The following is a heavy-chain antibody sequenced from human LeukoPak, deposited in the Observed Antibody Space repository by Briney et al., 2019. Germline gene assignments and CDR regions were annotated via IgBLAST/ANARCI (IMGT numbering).Heavy chain of an antibody. CDR3: ARARWGSSGWYGY. D-gene: IGHD6-19*01. V-gene: IGHV1-2*02. Sequence: ASVKVSCKASGYTFTVYYMHWVRQAPGQGLGWMGWINPNSGGTNYAQKFQGRVTMTRDTSISTAYMELSRLRSDDTAVYYCARARWGSSGWYGYWGQGTLVTVSS. CDR1: GYTFTVYY. CDR2: INPNSGGT. J-gene: IGHJ4*02.